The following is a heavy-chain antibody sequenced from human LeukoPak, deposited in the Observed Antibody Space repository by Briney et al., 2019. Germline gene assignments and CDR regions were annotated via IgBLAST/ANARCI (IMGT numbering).Heavy chain of an antibody. D-gene: IGHD2-15*01. V-gene: IGHV4-4*07. CDR3: ARGRYCSADICSGRDAFDI. J-gene: IGHJ3*02. CDR1: GGSINNYY. CDR2: IYTRGST. Sequence: SETLSLTCTVSGGSINNYYLSWIRQPAGKGLEWIGRIYTRGSTNYNPSLKSRVTMSVDTSKNQFSLKLSSVTAADTAVYYCARGRYCSADICSGRDAFDIWGQGTMVSVSS.